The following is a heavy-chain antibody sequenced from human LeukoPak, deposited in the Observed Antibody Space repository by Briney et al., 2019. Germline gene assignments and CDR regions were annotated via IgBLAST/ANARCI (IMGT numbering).Heavy chain of an antibody. J-gene: IGHJ3*02. CDR3: IRLWFGEFI. V-gene: IGHV3-15*01. CDR2: IKSKSDGGTT. Sequence: GGSLRLSCAVSGFTFNNAWMSWVRQAPGKGLEWVGRIKSKSDGGTTDYAAPVKGRFTISRDDSKNTLYLQMNSLKTEDTAVYYCIRLWFGEFIWGQGTMVSVSS. D-gene: IGHD3-10*01. CDR1: GFTFNNAW.